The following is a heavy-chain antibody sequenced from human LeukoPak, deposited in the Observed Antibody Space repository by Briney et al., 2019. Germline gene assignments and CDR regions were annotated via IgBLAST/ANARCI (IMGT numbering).Heavy chain of an antibody. D-gene: IGHD5-24*01. Sequence: GGSLRLSFAASGFTFRHYSMNWVRQAPGKGLEWISYVGISSGNTKYADSVKGRFTISGDKTKNSLYLQMNSLRVEDTAVYYCARDYKYAFDNWGQGTLVTVSS. V-gene: IGHV3-48*01. CDR1: GFTFRHYS. J-gene: IGHJ4*02. CDR3: ARDYKYAFDN. CDR2: VGISSGNT.